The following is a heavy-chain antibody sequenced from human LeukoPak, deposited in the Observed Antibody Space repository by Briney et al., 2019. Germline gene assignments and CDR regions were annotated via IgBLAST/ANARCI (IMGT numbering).Heavy chain of an antibody. J-gene: IGHJ5*02. CDR3: ARGGSSPWANNWFDP. V-gene: IGHV4-59*01. CDR1: GGSISSYY. CDR2: IYNSGST. Sequence: KPSETLSLTCTVSGGSISSYYWSWIRQPPGKGLEWIGYIYNSGSTDYNPSLKSRVTISVDTSKNQFSLKLNSVAAADTAVYYCARGGSSPWANNWFDPWGQGTLVTVSS. D-gene: IGHD2-2*01.